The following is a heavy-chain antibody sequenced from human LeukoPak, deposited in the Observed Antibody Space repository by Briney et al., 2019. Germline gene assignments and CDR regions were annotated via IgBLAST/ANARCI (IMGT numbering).Heavy chain of an antibody. D-gene: IGHD3-16*02. V-gene: IGHV1-69*13. CDR1: GGTLSSYA. Sequence: ASVKVSCKASGGTLSSYAISWVRQAPGQGLEWMGGIIPIFGTANYAQKFQGRVTITADESTSTAYMELSSLRSEDTAVYYCARNIYDYVWGSYRTHDAFDIWGQGTMVTVSS. J-gene: IGHJ3*02. CDR3: ARNIYDYVWGSYRTHDAFDI. CDR2: IIPIFGTA.